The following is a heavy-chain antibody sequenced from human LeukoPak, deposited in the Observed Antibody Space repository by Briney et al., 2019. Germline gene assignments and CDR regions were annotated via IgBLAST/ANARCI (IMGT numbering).Heavy chain of an antibody. D-gene: IGHD4-23*01. J-gene: IGHJ6*03. CDR3: ASPADGGPYYYYYYMDV. CDR2: ISSSSSTI. Sequence: PGGSLRLSCAASGFTFSSYSMNWVRQAPGKGLEWVSYISSSSSTIYYADSVKGRFTISRDNAKNSLYLQMNSLRAEDTAVYYCASPADGGPYYYYYYMDVWGKGTTVTVSS. V-gene: IGHV3-48*01. CDR1: GFTFSSYS.